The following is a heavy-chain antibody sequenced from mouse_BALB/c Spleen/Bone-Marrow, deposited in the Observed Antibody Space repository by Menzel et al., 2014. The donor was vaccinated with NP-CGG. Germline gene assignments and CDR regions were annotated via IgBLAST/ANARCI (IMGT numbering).Heavy chain of an antibody. D-gene: IGHD2-1*01. CDR1: GYTFTSYW. V-gene: IGHV1-7*01. J-gene: IGHJ3*01. CDR3: TTGGNDWFAY. Sequence: QVHVKQFGPELAKPGASVKMSCRASGYTFTSYWMNWVKQRPVQGLEWIGYINPTSGYTEYNQKFKDKATLTTDKSSSTAYTQLSSLTSGDSAVYYCTTGGNDWFAYWGQGTLVTVSA. CDR2: INPTSGYT.